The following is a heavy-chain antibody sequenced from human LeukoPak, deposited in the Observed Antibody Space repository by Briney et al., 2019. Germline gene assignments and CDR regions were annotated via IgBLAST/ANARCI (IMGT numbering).Heavy chain of an antibody. V-gene: IGHV4-38-2*02. Sequence: PSETLSLTCTVSGYSITRGYFWGWIRQSPGKGLEWIASMFHSGSTYYNPSLKSRVTISVDTSKNQFSLKLISVTAADTAVYYCARHPIYYGSGSYCYDYWGQGTLVTVSS. CDR2: MFHSGST. J-gene: IGHJ4*02. D-gene: IGHD3-10*01. CDR3: ARHPIYYGSGSYCYDY. CDR1: GYSITRGYF.